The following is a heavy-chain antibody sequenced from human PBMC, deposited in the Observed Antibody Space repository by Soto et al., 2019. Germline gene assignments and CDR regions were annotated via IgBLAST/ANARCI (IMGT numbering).Heavy chain of an antibody. V-gene: IGHV3-23*01. CDR2: ISGSGGST. D-gene: IGHD6-19*01. Sequence: PRLSCAASGFTFSSYAMGWVRQAPGKGLEWVSGISGSGGSTYYADSVKGRFTISRDNPKNTLFLQMNSLRAEDTAVYYCAKIAESVAGTVYGYWGQGTLVTVSS. CDR1: GFTFSSYA. J-gene: IGHJ4*02. CDR3: AKIAESVAGTVYGY.